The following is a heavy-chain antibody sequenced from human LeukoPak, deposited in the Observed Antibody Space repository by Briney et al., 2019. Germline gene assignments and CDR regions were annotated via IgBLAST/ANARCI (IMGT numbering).Heavy chain of an antibody. CDR3: ARDSVPKQLWLDPGYYYYYDMDV. CDR1: GGTFSSYA. CDR2: IIPILGVP. J-gene: IGHJ6*02. V-gene: IGHV1-69*04. D-gene: IGHD5-18*01. Sequence: GASVKVSCKASGGTFSSYAISWVRQAPGQGLEWMGRIIPILGVPNYAQRFQGRVTITADKSTSTAYMELSSLRSEDTAVYYCARDSVPKQLWLDPGYYYYYDMDVWGQGTTVTVSS.